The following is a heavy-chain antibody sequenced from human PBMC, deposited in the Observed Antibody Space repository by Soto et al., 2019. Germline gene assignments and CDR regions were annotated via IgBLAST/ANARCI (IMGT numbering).Heavy chain of an antibody. Sequence: VQLLESGGGLVQPGGSLRLSCAASGFTFSSYAMNWVRQAPGKGLEWVALISYDGSNKYYADSVKGRFTISRDSSKNTLYLQMNSLRAADTAVYYCGRCSSTSCHLGSDYWGQGTLVTVSS. CDR2: ISYDGSNK. D-gene: IGHD2-2*01. CDR3: GRCSSTSCHLGSDY. J-gene: IGHJ4*02. CDR1: GFTFSSYA. V-gene: IGHV3-30-3*01.